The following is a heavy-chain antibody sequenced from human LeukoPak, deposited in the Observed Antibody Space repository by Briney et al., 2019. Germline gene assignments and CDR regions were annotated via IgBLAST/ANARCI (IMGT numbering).Heavy chain of an antibody. D-gene: IGHD4-17*01. CDR2: INHSGST. CDR1: GGSFGGCY. CDR3: ARVLTTETTTLNSFDY. J-gene: IGHJ4*02. Sequence: PSETLSLTCAVYGGSFGGCYWSWIRQPPGKGLEWIGEINHSGSTNYNPSLKSRVTMSLDTSKNQFSLKLRSVTAADTAVYYCARVLTTETTTLNSFDYWGQGTLVTVSS. V-gene: IGHV4-34*01.